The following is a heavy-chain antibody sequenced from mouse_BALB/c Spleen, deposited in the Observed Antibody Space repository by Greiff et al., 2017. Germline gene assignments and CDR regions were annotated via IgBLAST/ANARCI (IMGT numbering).Heavy chain of an antibody. Sequence: EVKLEESGPGLVKPSQSLSLTCTVTGYSITSDYAWNWIRQFPGNKLEWMGYISYSGSTSYNPSLKSRISITRDTSKNQFFLQLNSVTTEDTATYYCASSYGNTRYYAMDYWGQGTSVTVSS. D-gene: IGHD2-10*02. J-gene: IGHJ4*01. CDR2: ISYSGST. CDR3: ASSYGNTRYYAMDY. CDR1: GYSITSDYA. V-gene: IGHV3-2*02.